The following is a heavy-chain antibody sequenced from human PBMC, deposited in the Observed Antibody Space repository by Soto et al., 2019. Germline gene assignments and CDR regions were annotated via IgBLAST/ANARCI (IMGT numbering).Heavy chain of an antibody. J-gene: IGHJ4*02. D-gene: IGHD6-19*01. CDR3: AKDRGGSGWRFDY. CDR2: INTGNGDT. Sequence: VASVKVSCKASGYTFASYAMHWVRQDPGQRFEWIGWINTGNGDTFYSQKFQGRVTISRDISANTAYMDLVSLTSEDTGVYYCAKDRGGSGWRFDYWGQGTLVTVSS. V-gene: IGHV1-3*04. CDR1: GYTFASYA.